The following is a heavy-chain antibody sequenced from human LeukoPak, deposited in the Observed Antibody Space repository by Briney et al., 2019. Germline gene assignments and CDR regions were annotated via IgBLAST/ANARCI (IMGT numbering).Heavy chain of an antibody. D-gene: IGHD6-13*01. Sequence: GGSLRLSCAASGFTFSSYSMNWVRQAPGKGLEWVSSISSSSSYIYYADSVKGRFTISRDNAKNSLYLQMNSLGAEDTAVYYCARVGQQLEHTFDYWGQGTLVTVSS. CDR2: ISSSSSYI. V-gene: IGHV3-21*01. CDR3: ARVGQQLEHTFDY. J-gene: IGHJ4*02. CDR1: GFTFSSYS.